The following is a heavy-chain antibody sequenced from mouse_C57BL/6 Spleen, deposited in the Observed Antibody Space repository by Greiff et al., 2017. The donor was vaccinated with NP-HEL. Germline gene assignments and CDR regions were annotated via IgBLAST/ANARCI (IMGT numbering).Heavy chain of an antibody. CDR2: INPGSGGT. Sequence: QVQLQQSGAELVRPGTSVKVSCKASGYAFTNYLIEWVKQRPGQGLEWIGVINPGSGGTNYNEKFKGKATLTADKSSRTASLQLTSLTSDDSSVFFYARSRYDYDGRGYWGQGTTLTVSS. V-gene: IGHV1-54*01. J-gene: IGHJ2*01. D-gene: IGHD2-4*01. CDR3: ARSRYDYDGRGY. CDR1: GYAFTNYL.